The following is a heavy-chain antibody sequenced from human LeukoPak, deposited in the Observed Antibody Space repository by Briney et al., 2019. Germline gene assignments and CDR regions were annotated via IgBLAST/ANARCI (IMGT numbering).Heavy chain of an antibody. CDR2: ISWDGGST. D-gene: IGHD5-12*01. CDR3: AKENVAYYYMDV. CDR1: GFTFHDYA. Sequence: GGSLRLSCAASGFTFHDYAMHWVRQAPGKGLEWVSLISWDGGSTYYADSVKGRFTFSRDSSKDSLYLQMNSLRAEDTALYYCAKENVAYYYMDVWGKGTTVTVSS. J-gene: IGHJ6*03. V-gene: IGHV3-43D*04.